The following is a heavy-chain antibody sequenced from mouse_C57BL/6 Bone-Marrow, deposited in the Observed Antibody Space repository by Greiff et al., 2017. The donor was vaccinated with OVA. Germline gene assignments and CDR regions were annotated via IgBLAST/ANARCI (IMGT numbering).Heavy chain of an antibody. Sequence: EVHLVESGGDLVKPGGSLKLSCAASGFTFSSYGMSWVRQTPDKRLEWVATISSGGSYTYYTDSVKGRFTISRDNAKNTLYLQLSSLKSEDTAMYYCASWLLLAWFAYWGQGTLVTVSA. CDR2: ISSGGSYT. J-gene: IGHJ3*01. V-gene: IGHV5-6*01. CDR3: ASWLLLAWFAY. D-gene: IGHD2-3*01. CDR1: GFTFSSYG.